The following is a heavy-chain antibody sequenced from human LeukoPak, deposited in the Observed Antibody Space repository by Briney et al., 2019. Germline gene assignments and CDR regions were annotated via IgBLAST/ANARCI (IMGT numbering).Heavy chain of an antibody. CDR3: AKDAAWLRFGE. Sequence: GGSLTLACAASGLTFSIYGMGWVRQAPGKGLEWVSGISGGGGSTYYAASVMGRFTISRDNCKNMLYLEVISLTVDDTAVYFCAKDAAWLRFGEWSEGTLVTVSS. D-gene: IGHD3-10*01. V-gene: IGHV3-23*01. CDR2: ISGGGGST. J-gene: IGHJ4*02. CDR1: GLTFSIYG.